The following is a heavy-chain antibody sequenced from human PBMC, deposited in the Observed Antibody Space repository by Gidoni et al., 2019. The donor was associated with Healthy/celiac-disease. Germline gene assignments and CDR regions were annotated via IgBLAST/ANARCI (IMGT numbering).Heavy chain of an antibody. CDR2: ISSSSSYI. D-gene: IGHD6-13*01. Sequence: EVQLVEYGGGLVKPGGSLRLSCAASGFTFSSDSMNWVRQAPGKGLEVVSSISSSSSYIYYADSVKGRFTISRDNAKNSLYLQMNSLRAEDTAVYYCARDRGSSWNNWFDPWGQGTLVTVSS. V-gene: IGHV3-21*01. J-gene: IGHJ5*02. CDR1: GFTFSSDS. CDR3: ARDRGSSWNNWFDP.